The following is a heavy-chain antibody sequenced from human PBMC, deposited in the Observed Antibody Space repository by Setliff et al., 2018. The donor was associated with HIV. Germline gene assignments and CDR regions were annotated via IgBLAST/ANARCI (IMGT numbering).Heavy chain of an antibody. CDR2: INHSGRT. V-gene: IGHV4-34*01. D-gene: IGHD6-13*01. Sequence: KTSETLSLTCAVYGGSFSGYCCSWIRRPPGKGLEWIGEINHSGRTKYNPSLKSRVTTSVDTSKNQFSLRLSSVTAAATAVYYCVRVSCSRWYSIPRNYYYSMDVWGEGTTVTVSS. CDR3: VRVSCSRWYSIPRNYYYSMDV. J-gene: IGHJ6*03. CDR1: GGSFSGYC.